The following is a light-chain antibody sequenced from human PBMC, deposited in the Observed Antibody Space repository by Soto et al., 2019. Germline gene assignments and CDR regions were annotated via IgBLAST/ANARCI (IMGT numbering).Light chain of an antibody. V-gene: IGKV3-20*01. CDR1: QRVSASY. J-gene: IGKJ3*01. CDR2: GAS. Sequence: EIVLTQSPGTLSLSPGERATLSCRASQRVSASYLAWYQQKPGQAPRLLIYGASSRATGIPDRFSGSGSGTDFALTISRLEPEDFAVYYCQQYANSPFTFGPGTKVDIK. CDR3: QQYANSPFT.